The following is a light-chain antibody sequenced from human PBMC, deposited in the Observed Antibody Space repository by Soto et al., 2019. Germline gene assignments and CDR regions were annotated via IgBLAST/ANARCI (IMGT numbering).Light chain of an antibody. J-gene: IGLJ3*02. CDR3: AAWDDSLSGPV. CDR2: SHN. CDR1: SSNIGSNI. Sequence: QSVLTQPPSASGTPGQRVTISCSGSSSNIGSNIVNWYQQLPGTAPKVLIYSHNQRPSGVPDRFSGSKSGTSASLAISELQSEDEADYYCAAWDDSLSGPVFGGGTQLTVL. V-gene: IGLV1-44*01.